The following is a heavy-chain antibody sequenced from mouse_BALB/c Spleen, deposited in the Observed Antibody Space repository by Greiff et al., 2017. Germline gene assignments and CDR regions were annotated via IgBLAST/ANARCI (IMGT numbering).Heavy chain of an antibody. CDR2: INPSNGGT. CDR3: TRGDGYYKYYAMDY. D-gene: IGHD2-3*01. V-gene: IGHV1S81*02. Sequence: QVQLKQSGAELVKPGASVKLSCKASGYTFTSYYMYWVKQRPGQGLEWIGEINPSNGGTNFNEKFKSKATLTVDKSSSTAYMQLSSLTSEDSAVYYCTRGDGYYKYYAMDYWGQGTSVTVSS. J-gene: IGHJ4*01. CDR1: GYTFTSYY.